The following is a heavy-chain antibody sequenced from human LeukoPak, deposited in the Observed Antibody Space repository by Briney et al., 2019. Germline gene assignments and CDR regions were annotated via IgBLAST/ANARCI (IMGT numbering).Heavy chain of an antibody. J-gene: IGHJ5*02. CDR1: GSTFTGYY. CDR3: ARGVFAGYDSSGSPFYNWFDP. Sequence: EASEKVSCKASGSTFTGYYIHWVRQAPGQGLEWMGWINPHSGGTHYAQKFQDRVTMTGDTSIRTAYMELSRLRSDDTALYYCARGVFAGYDSSGSPFYNWFDPWGQGTLVTVSS. V-gene: IGHV1-2*02. CDR2: INPHSGGT. D-gene: IGHD3-22*01.